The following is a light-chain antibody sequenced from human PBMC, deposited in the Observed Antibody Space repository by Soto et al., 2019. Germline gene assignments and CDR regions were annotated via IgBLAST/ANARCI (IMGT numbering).Light chain of an antibody. CDR3: QEYNSYSTWT. V-gene: IGKV1-5*03. CDR2: KAS. Sequence: DIQMTQSPSTLSASVGDRVTITCRASQSISIWLAWYQQKPGKAPKLLIYKASSLESGVPSRFSGSGSGTEFTLTISSLQPDDYAPYYGQEYNSYSTWTCGQGTKVDIK. CDR1: QSISIW. J-gene: IGKJ1*01.